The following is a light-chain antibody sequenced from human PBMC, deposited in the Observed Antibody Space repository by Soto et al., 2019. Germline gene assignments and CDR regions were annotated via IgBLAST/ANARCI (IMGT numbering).Light chain of an antibody. Sequence: DIQMTQSPSTLSASVGDRVTITCRASQSISSWLAWYQQKPGKAPKLLIYKASSLESGVPSRFNGSGSVTEFTLTISSLQPDEFATYYCQQYSSYPTWTFGQGTKVESK. V-gene: IGKV1-5*03. J-gene: IGKJ1*01. CDR2: KAS. CDR1: QSISSW. CDR3: QQYSSYPTWT.